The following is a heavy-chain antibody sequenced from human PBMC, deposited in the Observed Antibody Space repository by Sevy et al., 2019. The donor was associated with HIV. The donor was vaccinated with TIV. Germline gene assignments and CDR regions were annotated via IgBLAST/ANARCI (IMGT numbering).Heavy chain of an antibody. CDR1: GFNISVYW. J-gene: IGHJ4*02. CDR2: INEDGSTK. V-gene: IGHV3-7*01. CDR3: VRALFKADSL. D-gene: IGHD2-21*01. Sequence: GGSLRLSCAASGFNISVYWMLWVRQAPGKGLEWVANINEDGSTKYYLESVKGRFTISRDNAENSVFLQMNSLRVEDTAVYYCVRALFKADSLWGQGTLVTVSS.